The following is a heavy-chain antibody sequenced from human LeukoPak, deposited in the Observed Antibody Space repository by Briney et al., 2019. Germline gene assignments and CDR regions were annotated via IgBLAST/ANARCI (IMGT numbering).Heavy chain of an antibody. Sequence: SETLSLTCTVSGGSISSSSYYWGWIRRPPGKGLEWIGSIYYSGSTYYNPSLKSRVTISADTSKNQFSLKLSSVTAADTAVYYCAREIVGPSGCFDYWGQGTLVTVSS. V-gene: IGHV4-39*07. D-gene: IGHD1-26*01. CDR3: AREIVGPSGCFDY. J-gene: IGHJ4*02. CDR1: GGSISSSSYY. CDR2: IYYSGST.